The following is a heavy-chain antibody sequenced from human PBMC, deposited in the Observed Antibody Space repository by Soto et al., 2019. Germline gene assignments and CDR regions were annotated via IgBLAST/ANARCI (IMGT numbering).Heavy chain of an antibody. D-gene: IGHD3-10*01. V-gene: IGHV1-69*01. CDR1: GGTFNNYA. J-gene: IGHJ6*02. Sequence: QVLLVQSGPEVKKPGSSVKVSCKASGGTFNNYAINWVRQAPGRGLEWMGGIIPTFGTGNHAQDFQGRGTITADESTTTAYMELNSLRSEDTAIYYCASFDGTLVRGGRSSPYVMDVWGQGTTVIVSS. CDR2: IIPTFGTG. CDR3: ASFDGTLVRGGRSSPYVMDV.